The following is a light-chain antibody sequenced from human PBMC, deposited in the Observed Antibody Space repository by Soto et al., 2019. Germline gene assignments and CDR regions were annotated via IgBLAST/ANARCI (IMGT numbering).Light chain of an antibody. J-gene: IGLJ1*01. CDR3: CSYAGSYPLV. CDR2: DVD. V-gene: IGLV2-11*01. CDR1: SSDVGGYNY. Sequence: SALTQPRSVSGSPGQAVTISYTGTSSDVGGYNYVSWYQHHPGKAPKLMIYDVDKRPSGVPGRFSGSKSGNTASLTISVLQAEDEADYYCCSYAGSYPLVFGTGTKVTVL.